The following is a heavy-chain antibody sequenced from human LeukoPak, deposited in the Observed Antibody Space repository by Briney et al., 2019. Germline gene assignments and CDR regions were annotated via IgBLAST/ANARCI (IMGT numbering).Heavy chain of an antibody. Sequence: SGPTLVNPTQTLTLTCTFSGFSLSTSGMCVSRIRQPPGKALEWLARIDWDDDKYYSTSLKTRLTISKDTSKTQVVLTMTNMDPVDTATYYCARIPGSNYYFDYWGQGTLVTVSS. CDR1: GFSLSTSGMC. J-gene: IGHJ4*02. D-gene: IGHD4-11*01. V-gene: IGHV2-70*11. CDR3: ARIPGSNYYFDY. CDR2: IDWDDDK.